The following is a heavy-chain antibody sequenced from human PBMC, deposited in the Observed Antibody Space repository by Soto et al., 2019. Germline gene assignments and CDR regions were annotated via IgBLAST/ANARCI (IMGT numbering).Heavy chain of an antibody. J-gene: IGHJ4*02. CDR3: ARDLRFSSTNYFDF. V-gene: IGHV3-11*06. CDR2: IDGSSDFT. Sequence: GGSLRLSCTASGFLFTDYYMSWIRQPPGKGLEWLAYIDGSSDFTNSADSVKGRFTISRDNAKNSVFLQMNNLRADDTAVYYCARDLRFSSTNYFDFWGRGTLVTVSS. CDR1: GFLFTDYY. D-gene: IGHD2-8*01.